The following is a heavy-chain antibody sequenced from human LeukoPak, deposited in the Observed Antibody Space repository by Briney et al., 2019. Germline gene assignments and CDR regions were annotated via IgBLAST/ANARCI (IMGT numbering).Heavy chain of an antibody. CDR1: GGSISSGDYY. CDR3: ARAPSEDTYYFDY. J-gene: IGHJ4*02. Sequence: SQTLSLTCTVSGGSISSGDYYWSWTRQPPGKGLEWIGYIYYRGSTYYNPSLKSRVPISVDTSKTQFSLKLSSVTAADTAVYYCARAPSEDTYYFDYWGQGTLVTVSS. CDR2: IYYRGST. V-gene: IGHV4-30-4*01.